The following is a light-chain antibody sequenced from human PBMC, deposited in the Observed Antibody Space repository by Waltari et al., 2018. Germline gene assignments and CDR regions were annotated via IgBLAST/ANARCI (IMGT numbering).Light chain of an antibody. V-gene: IGKV1-13*02. Sequence: IQMSQSPSSLSASVGDRVTITCRASQGISSYLNWYQQKPGNAPKLLIYYANSLASGVPARFSGSGSGTEFTLTISSLQPEDFATYYCQQGNSYPRTFGQGTKVEIK. CDR3: QQGNSYPRT. J-gene: IGKJ1*01. CDR1: QGISSY. CDR2: YAN.